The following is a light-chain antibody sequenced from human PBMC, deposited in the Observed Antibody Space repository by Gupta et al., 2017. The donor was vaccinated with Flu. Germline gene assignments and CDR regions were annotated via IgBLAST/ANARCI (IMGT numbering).Light chain of an antibody. CDR2: DVR. CDR3: SSYTNTSTLV. Sequence: QSALTQPASVSGSPGQSITISCTGSSSDVGIYNYVSWYQQYPGKAPKVRMYDVRNRPSGVSNRFSGSKSGNTASLTISGLQADDEANDDCSSYTNTSTLVFGSGTKVTGL. V-gene: IGLV2-14*03. J-gene: IGLJ1*01. CDR1: SSDVGIYNY.